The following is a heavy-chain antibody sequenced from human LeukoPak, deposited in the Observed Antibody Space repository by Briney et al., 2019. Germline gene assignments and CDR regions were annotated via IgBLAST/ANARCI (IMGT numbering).Heavy chain of an antibody. CDR3: ARDGSLFSYYYYMDV. J-gene: IGHJ6*03. D-gene: IGHD3-9*01. CDR1: GFTFSSYG. CDR2: ISYDGSNK. Sequence: PGGSLRLSCAASGFTFSSYGMHWVRQAPGKGLEWVAVISYDGSNKYYADSVKGRFTISRDNSKNTLYLQMNSLRAEDTAVYYCARDGSLFSYYYYMDVWGKGTTVTISS. V-gene: IGHV3-30*03.